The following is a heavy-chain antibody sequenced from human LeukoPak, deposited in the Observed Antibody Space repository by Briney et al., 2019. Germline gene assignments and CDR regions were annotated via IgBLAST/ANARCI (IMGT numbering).Heavy chain of an antibody. J-gene: IGHJ3*02. CDR2: IYTSGST. D-gene: IGHD1-7*01. CDR3: AVVPTGTTDAFDI. CDR1: GGPISSYY. V-gene: IGHV4-4*07. Sequence: SETLPLTCTVSGGPISSYYWSWIRQPAGKGLEWIGRIYTSGSTNYNPSLKSRVTMSVDTSKNQFSLKLSSVTAADTAVYYCAVVPTGTTDAFDIWGQGTMVTVSS.